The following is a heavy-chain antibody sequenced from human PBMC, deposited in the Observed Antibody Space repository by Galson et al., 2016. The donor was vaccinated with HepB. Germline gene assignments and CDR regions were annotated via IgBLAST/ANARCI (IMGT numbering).Heavy chain of an antibody. J-gene: IGHJ3*02. D-gene: IGHD6-13*01. V-gene: IGHV3-48*02. CDR3: ARDGSSQFSSNWYVAFDI. CDR2: IRSRSSTI. Sequence: SLRLSCAASGFTFSRYSMNWVRQAPGKGLEWVSHIRSRSSTIYYADSVRGRFTISRDNTKNSLYLQMNSLGDEDTAVYYCARDGSSQFSSNWYVAFDIWGQGTVVTVSS. CDR1: GFTFSRYS.